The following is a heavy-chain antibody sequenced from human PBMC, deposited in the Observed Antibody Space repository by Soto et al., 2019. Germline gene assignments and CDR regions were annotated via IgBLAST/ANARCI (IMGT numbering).Heavy chain of an antibody. Sequence: LRLSCAASGFTFSSYGMHWVRQAPGKGLEWVAVISYDGSNKYYADSVKGRFTISRDNSKNTLYLQMNSLRAEDTAVYYCAKIGHYDFWRSSGMDVWGQGTTVTVSS. D-gene: IGHD3-3*01. CDR2: ISYDGSNK. V-gene: IGHV3-30*18. J-gene: IGHJ6*02. CDR3: AKIGHYDFWRSSGMDV. CDR1: GFTFSSYG.